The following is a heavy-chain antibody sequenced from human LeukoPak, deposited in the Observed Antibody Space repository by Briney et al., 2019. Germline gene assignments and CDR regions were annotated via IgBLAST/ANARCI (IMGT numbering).Heavy chain of an antibody. CDR3: ARDTPPLPNYDFWSGYQYFDY. Sequence: SXTLSLTCTVSGYSISSGYYWGWIRPPPGKGLEWIGNIYHSGSTYYNPSLKSRVTIAVETAKNKFSLKLSSVTAADTAVYYCARDTPPLPNYDFWSGYQYFDYWGQGTLVTVSS. D-gene: IGHD3-3*01. CDR1: GYSISSGYY. V-gene: IGHV4-38-2*02. CDR2: IYHSGST. J-gene: IGHJ4*02.